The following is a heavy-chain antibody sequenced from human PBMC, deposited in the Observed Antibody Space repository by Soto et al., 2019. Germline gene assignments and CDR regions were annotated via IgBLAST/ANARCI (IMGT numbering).Heavy chain of an antibody. CDR2: ISGSGSSI. D-gene: IGHD6-13*01. CDR3: AREPGIAAAATLGGMDV. V-gene: IGHV3-11*01. CDR1: GFTFSDYY. Sequence: QVHLVESGGGLVKPGGSLRLSCAASGFTFSDYYMSWIRQAPGKGLEWVSYISGSGSSIYYADSVKGRFTISRDNAKNSLYLQMNRLRAEDTAVYYCAREPGIAAAATLGGMDVWGQGTTVTVSS. J-gene: IGHJ6*02.